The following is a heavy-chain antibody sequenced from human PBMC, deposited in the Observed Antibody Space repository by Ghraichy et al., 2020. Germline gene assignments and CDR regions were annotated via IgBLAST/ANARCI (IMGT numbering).Heavy chain of an antibody. CDR3: AAPGIAPGTYFDY. J-gene: IGHJ4*02. D-gene: IGHD6-13*01. V-gene: IGHV4-34*01. CDR1: GGSFSGYY. CDR2: INHSGST. Sequence: SETLSLTCAVYGGSFSGYYWSWIRQPPGKGLEWIGEINHSGSTNYNPSLKSRVTISVDTSKNQFSLKLSSVTAADTAVYYCAAPGIAPGTYFDYWGQGTLVTVSS.